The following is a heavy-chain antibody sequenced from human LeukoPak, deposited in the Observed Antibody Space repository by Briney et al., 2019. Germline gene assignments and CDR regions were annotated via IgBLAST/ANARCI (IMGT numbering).Heavy chain of an antibody. Sequence: SETLSLTCTVSGGPISSSSYYWGWIRQPPGKGLEWIVSIYYSGSTNYNPSLKSRVTISADTSKNQFSLKLSSVTAADTAVYYCARHARGGSGWYVASFGGAFDIWGQGTMVTVSS. D-gene: IGHD6-19*01. J-gene: IGHJ3*02. CDR2: IYYSGST. CDR3: ARHARGGSGWYVASFGGAFDI. CDR1: GGPISSSSYY. V-gene: IGHV4-39*01.